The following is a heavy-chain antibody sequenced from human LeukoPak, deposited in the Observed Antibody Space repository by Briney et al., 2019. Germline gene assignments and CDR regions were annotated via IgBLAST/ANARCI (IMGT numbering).Heavy chain of an antibody. D-gene: IGHD6-6*01. J-gene: IGHJ4*02. Sequence: GGSLRLSCAASGFTFSTYAMSWVRQSPGKGLEWVSVIYSGGSTYYADSVKGRFTISRDNAKNSVYLQMNSLRAEDTAVYYCARDDPSMIAALHYWGQGTLVTVSS. CDR3: ARDDPSMIAALHY. CDR2: IYSGGST. CDR1: GFTFSTYA. V-gene: IGHV3-66*01.